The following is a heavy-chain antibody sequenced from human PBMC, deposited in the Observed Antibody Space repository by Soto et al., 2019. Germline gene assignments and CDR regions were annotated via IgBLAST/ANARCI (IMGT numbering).Heavy chain of an antibody. D-gene: IGHD3-22*01. Sequence: QVQLVQSGAEVKKPGASVKVSCKASGYTFTSYGISWVRQAPGQGLEWMGWIRAYNGNTNYAKKLQGRVTMTTDTSTSTANIEVRSLRSDDTAVYYCASTRYYYNCSGRDYYYYGMDVWGQGTTVTVSS. V-gene: IGHV1-18*01. CDR3: ASTRYYYNCSGRDYYYYGMDV. CDR1: GYTFTSYG. J-gene: IGHJ6*02. CDR2: IRAYNGNT.